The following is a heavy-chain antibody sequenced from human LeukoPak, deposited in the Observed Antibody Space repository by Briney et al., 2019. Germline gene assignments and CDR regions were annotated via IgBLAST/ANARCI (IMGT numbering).Heavy chain of an antibody. V-gene: IGHV4-39*01. CDR2: IYYSGST. D-gene: IGHD6-13*01. CDR1: GGSISSSSYY. J-gene: IGHJ6*03. Sequence: PSETLSHTCTVSGGSISSSSYYWGWIRQPPGKGLEWIGSIYYSGSTYYNPSLKSRVTISVDTSKNQFSPKLSSVTAADTAVYYCARQRSSSWDPNHYYYYMDVWGKGTTVTVSS. CDR3: ARQRSSSWDPNHYYYYMDV.